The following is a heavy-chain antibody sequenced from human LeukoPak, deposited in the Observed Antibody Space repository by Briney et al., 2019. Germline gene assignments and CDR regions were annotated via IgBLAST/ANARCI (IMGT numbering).Heavy chain of an antibody. CDR2: FIPIFATT. Sequence: SVKVSCKASGGTFSSDTISWVRQAPGQSLEWMGGFIPIFATTHFAQKFRDRVTFTADDSTGTAYMELSSLRSDDTAMYYCARHQEAAAASGYFDYWGQGTPVTVSS. D-gene: IGHD6-13*01. J-gene: IGHJ4*02. CDR3: ARHQEAAAASGYFDY. V-gene: IGHV1-69*13. CDR1: GGTFSSDT.